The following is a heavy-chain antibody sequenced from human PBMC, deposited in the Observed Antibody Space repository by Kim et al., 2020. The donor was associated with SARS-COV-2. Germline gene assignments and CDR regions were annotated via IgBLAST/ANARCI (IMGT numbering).Heavy chain of an antibody. V-gene: IGHV1-69*04. CDR2: IIPTLGIA. Sequence: SVKVSCKASGGTFSSYTISWVRQAPGQGLEWMGRIIPTLGIANYAQKFQGRVTITADKSTSTAYMELSSLRSEDTAVYYCARDREVLYSWGNWFDPWGQGTLVTVSS. CDR1: GGTFSSYT. J-gene: IGHJ5*02. CDR3: ARDREVLYSWGNWFDP. D-gene: IGHD2-8*01.